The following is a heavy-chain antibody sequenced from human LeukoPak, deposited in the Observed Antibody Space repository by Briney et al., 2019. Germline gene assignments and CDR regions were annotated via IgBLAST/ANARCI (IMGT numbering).Heavy chain of an antibody. J-gene: IGHJ4*02. CDR1: GYSFTSYW. CDR3: ARQSSGWYLGDY. V-gene: IGHV5-51*01. Sequence: GGSLRLSCKGSGYSFTSYWIGWVRQMPGKGLEWMGIIYPGDSDTRYSPSFQGQVTISADKSISTAYLQWSSLKASGTAMYYCARQSSGWYLGDYWGQGTLVTVSS. D-gene: IGHD6-19*01. CDR2: IYPGDSDT.